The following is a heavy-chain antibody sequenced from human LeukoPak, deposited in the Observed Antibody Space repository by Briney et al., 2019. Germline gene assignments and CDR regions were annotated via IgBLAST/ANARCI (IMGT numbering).Heavy chain of an antibody. CDR3: AREADSGSYNY. CDR2: ISAYNGNT. V-gene: IGHV1-18*04. CDR1: GYTFTGYY. D-gene: IGHD1-26*01. J-gene: IGHJ4*02. Sequence: ASVKVSCKASGYTFTGYYMHWVRQAPGQGLEWMGWISAYNGNTNYAQKLQGRVTMTTDTSTSTAYMELRSLRSDDTAVYYCAREADSGSYNYWGQGTLVTVSS.